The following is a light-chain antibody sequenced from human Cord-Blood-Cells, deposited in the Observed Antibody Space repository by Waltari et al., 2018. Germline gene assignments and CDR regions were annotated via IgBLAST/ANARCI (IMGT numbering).Light chain of an antibody. V-gene: IGLV3-19*01. Sequence: SSELTQDPAVSVALGQTVRITCQGDSRRSYYASWYQQKPGQDPVLVIYGKNNRPSGIPDRFSGSSSGNTASLTITGAQAEDEADYYCNSRDSSGNHLVFGGGTKLTVL. CDR3: NSRDSSGNHLV. CDR1: SRRSYY. CDR2: GKN. J-gene: IGLJ2*01.